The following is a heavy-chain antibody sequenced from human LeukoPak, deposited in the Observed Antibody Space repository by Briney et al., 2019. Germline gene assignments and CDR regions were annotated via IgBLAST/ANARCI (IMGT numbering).Heavy chain of an antibody. D-gene: IGHD3-16*02. CDR3: ARAFQSLGGLSLPDY. Sequence: ASVTVSCKASGYTFTNYAMNWVRQAPGQGLEWMGWIHPSTGNPTYAQGFTGRFVFSLDTSVSTTYLQITSLKAEDTAVYFCARAFQSLGGLSLPDYWGQGTLVTVSS. CDR2: IHPSTGNP. J-gene: IGHJ4*02. V-gene: IGHV7-4-1*02. CDR1: GYTFTNYA.